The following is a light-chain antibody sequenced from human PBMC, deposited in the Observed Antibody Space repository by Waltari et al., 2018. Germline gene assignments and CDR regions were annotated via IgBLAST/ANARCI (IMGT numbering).Light chain of an antibody. J-gene: IGKJ4*01. CDR3: QQYYTVPPT. CDR2: WAS. Sequence: DIEMTQSPESLAVSLGERATINCKSSQSILFSSNNKNSLAWYQRRPGQPPKLLIYWASTRQSGVPDRFSGSGFGTDFTLTIDSLQAEDVAVYYCQQYYTVPPTFGGGTKVEIK. V-gene: IGKV4-1*01. CDR1: QSILFSSNNKNS.